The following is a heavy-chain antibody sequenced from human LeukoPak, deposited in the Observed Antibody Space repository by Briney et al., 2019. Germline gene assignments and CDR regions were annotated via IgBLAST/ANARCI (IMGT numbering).Heavy chain of an antibody. D-gene: IGHD7-27*01. J-gene: IGHJ4*02. V-gene: IGHV4-61*02. Sequence: SQTLSLTCTVSGGSISSGSYYWSWIRQPAGKGLGWIGRIYTSGSTNYNPSLKSRVTISVDTSKNQFSLKLSSVTAADTAVYYCARKGTGDLDYFDYWGQGTLVTVSS. CDR3: ARKGTGDLDYFDY. CDR1: GGSISSGSYY. CDR2: IYTSGST.